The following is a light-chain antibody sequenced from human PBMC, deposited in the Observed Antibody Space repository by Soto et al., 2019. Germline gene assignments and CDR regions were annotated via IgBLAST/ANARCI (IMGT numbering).Light chain of an antibody. V-gene: IGKV1-5*03. CDR3: HQSYRTVWT. Sequence: DIQMTQSPSTLSGSVGDRVTITCRASQTISSWLAWYQQKPRXXXKXXXXXXYTLKSGVPSRFSGSGSGTDFTLTISGLQPEDFATYFCHQSYRTVWTLGQVTKVDIK. CDR2: XXY. CDR1: QTISSW. J-gene: IGKJ1*01.